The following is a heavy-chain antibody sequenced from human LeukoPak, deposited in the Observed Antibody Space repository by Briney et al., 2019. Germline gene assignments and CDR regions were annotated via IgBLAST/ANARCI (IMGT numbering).Heavy chain of an antibody. CDR1: GFTFSSYA. V-gene: IGHV3-30*04. CDR2: ISYDGSNK. J-gene: IGHJ6*03. D-gene: IGHD3-3*01. Sequence: GGSLRLSCAASGFTFSSYAMHWVRQAPGKGLEWVAVISYDGSNKYYADSVKGRFTISRDNSKNTLYLQVNSLRAEDTAVYYCARDPERITIFGVVGYMDVWGKGTTVTVSS. CDR3: ARDPERITIFGVVGYMDV.